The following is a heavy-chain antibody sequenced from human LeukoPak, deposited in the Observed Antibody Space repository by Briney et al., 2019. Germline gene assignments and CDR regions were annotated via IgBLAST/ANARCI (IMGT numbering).Heavy chain of an antibody. CDR1: GFTVSNNY. CDR3: AKTIVGVTNWFDP. V-gene: IGHV3-53*01. D-gene: IGHD1-26*01. CDR2: IYSGGNT. Sequence: GGSLRLSCAASGFTVSNNYISWVRQASGKGLEWVSVIYSGGNTYYADSVKGRFTISSDNSKNTLYLQMNSLRAEDTAVYYCAKTIVGVTNWFDPWGQGTLVTVSS. J-gene: IGHJ5*02.